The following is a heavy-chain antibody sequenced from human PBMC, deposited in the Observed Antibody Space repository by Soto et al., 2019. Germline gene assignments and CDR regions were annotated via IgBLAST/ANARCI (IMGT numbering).Heavy chain of an antibody. D-gene: IGHD3-16*01. CDR2: IYYSGST. CDR3: ARVLGGVDAFDI. J-gene: IGHJ3*02. Sequence: QVQLQESGPGLVKPSQTLSLTCTVSGGSISSGGYYWSWIRQHPGKGLEWIGYIYYSGSTYYNPSPKSRGTISVDTSKNQFALKLSSVTAADTAVYYCARVLGGVDAFDIWGQGTMVTVSS. CDR1: GGSISSGGYY. V-gene: IGHV4-31*03.